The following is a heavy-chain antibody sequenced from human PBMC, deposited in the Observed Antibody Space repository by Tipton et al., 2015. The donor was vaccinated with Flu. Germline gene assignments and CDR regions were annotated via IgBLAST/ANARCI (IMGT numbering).Heavy chain of an antibody. D-gene: IGHD6-13*01. CDR2: MNPNSGNT. J-gene: IGHJ5*02. Sequence: QLVQSGAEVKKPGASVKVSCKASGYTFTSYDINRVRQATGQGLEWMGWMNPNSGNTGYAQKFQGRVTMTRNTSISTAYMELSSRRSEDTAVYYCARGGSSSWGRVFYNWFDPWGQGTLVTVSS. CDR1: GYTFTSYD. V-gene: IGHV1-8*01. CDR3: ARGGSSSWGRVFYNWFDP.